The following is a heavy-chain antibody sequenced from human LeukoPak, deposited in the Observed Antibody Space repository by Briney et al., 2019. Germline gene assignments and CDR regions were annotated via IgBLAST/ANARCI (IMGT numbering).Heavy chain of an antibody. V-gene: IGHV4-59*01. Sequence: PSETLSLTCTVSGGSISSYYWSWIRQPPGKGLEGIGYIYYSGSTNYNPSLKSRGTISVDTSKNQFSLKLSSVTAADTAVYYCASYYYDSSGYSYYFYYWGQGTLVTVSS. CDR3: ASYYYDSSGYSYYFYY. CDR2: IYYSGST. J-gene: IGHJ4*02. D-gene: IGHD3-22*01. CDR1: GGSISSYY.